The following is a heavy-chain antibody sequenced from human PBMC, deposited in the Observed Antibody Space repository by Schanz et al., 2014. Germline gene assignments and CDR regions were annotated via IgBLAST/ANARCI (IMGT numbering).Heavy chain of an antibody. J-gene: IGHJ4*02. CDR1: EYSFTSYS. V-gene: IGHV1-3*04. CDR3: ARWIRGYVTNNYMDY. Sequence: QVHLVQSGAEVKRPGASVKVSCKASEYSFTSYSMHWVRQAPGQRLEWMGWINTGSGDTKYSQNFQGRVTITRDTSASTADMELISLRAEDTAVYSCARWIRGYVTNNYMDYWRQGTLGTVSS. D-gene: IGHD5-12*01. CDR2: INTGSGDT.